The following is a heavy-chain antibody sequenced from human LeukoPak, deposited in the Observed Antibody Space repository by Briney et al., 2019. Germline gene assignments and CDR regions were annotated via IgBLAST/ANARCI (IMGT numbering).Heavy chain of an antibody. D-gene: IGHD3-3*01. CDR1: GYTFTSYG. CDR2: ISAYNGNT. J-gene: IGHJ5*02. CDR3: ARDFGVVRSNWFDP. Sequence: ASVKVSRKASGYTFTSYGISWVRQAPGQGLEWMGWISAYNGNTNYAQKLQGRVTMTTDTSTSTAYMELRSLRSDDTAVYYCARDFGVVRSNWFDPWGQGTLVTVSS. V-gene: IGHV1-18*01.